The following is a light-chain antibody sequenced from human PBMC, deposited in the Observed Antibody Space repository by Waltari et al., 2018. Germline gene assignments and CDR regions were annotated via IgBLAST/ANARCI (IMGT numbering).Light chain of an antibody. J-gene: IGLJ3*02. Sequence: QSVLTQPPSVSGAPGQRVTISCTGSSSNIGAGYDVHWYQQLPGTAPKLPIYLNNNRLSGVPDRFSGSKSGTSASLAITGLQAEDEADYYCQSYDSSLSASVFGGGTKLTVL. CDR2: LNN. V-gene: IGLV1-40*01. CDR3: QSYDSSLSASV. CDR1: SSNIGAGYD.